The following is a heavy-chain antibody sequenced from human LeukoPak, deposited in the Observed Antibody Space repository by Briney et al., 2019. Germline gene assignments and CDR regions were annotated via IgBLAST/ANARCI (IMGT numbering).Heavy chain of an antibody. CDR2: ISGSSVDT. Sequence: GGSLRLSCAAAGFTFSSYAMTWVRQAPGKGLEWVSSISGSSVDTYYAASVKGRFTISRDNSKNTLDLQMNSLRAEDTALYYCAKDLRAVAGLFRDAFDIWGQGTMVTVSS. J-gene: IGHJ3*02. D-gene: IGHD6-19*01. CDR3: AKDLRAVAGLFRDAFDI. CDR1: GFTFSSYA. V-gene: IGHV3-23*01.